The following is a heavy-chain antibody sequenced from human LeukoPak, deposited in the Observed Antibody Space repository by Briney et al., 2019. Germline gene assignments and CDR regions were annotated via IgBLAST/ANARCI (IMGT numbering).Heavy chain of an antibody. V-gene: IGHV3-30*18. CDR1: GFTFSRYG. Sequence: PGGSLRLSCAASGFTFSRYGMHWVRQAPGKGLEWVAVISYDGSNKYYADSVKGRFTISRDNSKNTLYLQMNSLRAEDTAVYYCAKQPEYNLNTVGFDYWGQGTLVTVSS. D-gene: IGHD5-24*01. CDR3: AKQPEYNLNTVGFDY. CDR2: ISYDGSNK. J-gene: IGHJ4*02.